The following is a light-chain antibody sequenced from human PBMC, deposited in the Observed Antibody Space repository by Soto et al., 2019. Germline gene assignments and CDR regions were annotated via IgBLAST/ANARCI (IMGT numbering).Light chain of an antibody. J-gene: IGLJ1*01. CDR1: SSDIGGYNY. Sequence: QSVLTQPASVSGSPGQSLTISCTGTSSDIGGYNYVSWYQQHPGKAPKLMLYDVVTRPSGVSSRFSGSKSGNTASLTISGLQAEDEADYYCSSYISTSTLVFATGTKVTV. CDR2: DVV. V-gene: IGLV2-14*01. CDR3: SSYISTSTLV.